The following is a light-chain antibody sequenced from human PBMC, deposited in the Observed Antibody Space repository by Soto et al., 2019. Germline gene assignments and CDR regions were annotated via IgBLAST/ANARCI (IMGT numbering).Light chain of an antibody. CDR3: QQYSSSPLT. J-gene: IGKJ4*01. V-gene: IGKV3-20*01. CDR1: QSVTSSY. Sequence: EIVLTQSPGTLSLSPGERATLSCRASQSVTSSYLAWYQQKPGQPPRLLIYGASSRATGLPDRFSGSGSGTDFTLTISRLEPEDFAVYYCQQYSSSPLTFGGGTKLEIK. CDR2: GAS.